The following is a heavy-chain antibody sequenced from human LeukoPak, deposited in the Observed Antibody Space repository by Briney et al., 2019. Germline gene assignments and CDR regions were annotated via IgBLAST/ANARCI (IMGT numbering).Heavy chain of an antibody. CDR2: INHSGST. CDR3: ARGSVPPSQNYGMDV. J-gene: IGHJ6*04. V-gene: IGHV4-34*01. Sequence: SETLSLTCAVYGGSFSGYYWSWFRQPPGKGLEWIGEINHSGSTNYNPSLKSRVTISVDTSKNQFSLKLSSVTAADTAVYYCARGSVPPSQNYGMDVWGKGTTVTVSS. D-gene: IGHD6-25*01. CDR1: GGSFSGYY.